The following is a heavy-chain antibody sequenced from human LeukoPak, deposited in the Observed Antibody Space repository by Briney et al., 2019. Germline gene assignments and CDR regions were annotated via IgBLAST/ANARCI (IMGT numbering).Heavy chain of an antibody. CDR3: ARDCSSTSCHPLDY. V-gene: IGHV3-48*01. J-gene: IGHJ4*02. CDR1: GFTFSSYS. D-gene: IGHD2-2*01. CDR2: ISSSSSTI. Sequence: GGSLRLSCAASGFTFSSYSMNWVRQAPGKGLEWVSYISSSSSTIYYADSVKGRFTISRDNAKNSLYLQMNSLRAEDTAVYYCARDCSSTSCHPLDYWGQGTLVTVSS.